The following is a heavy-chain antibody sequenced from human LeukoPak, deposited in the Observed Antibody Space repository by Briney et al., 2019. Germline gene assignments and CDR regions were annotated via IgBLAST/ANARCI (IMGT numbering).Heavy chain of an antibody. CDR1: GYTLTELS. J-gene: IGHJ3*02. V-gene: IGHV1-24*01. CDR3: ATMTYYYGSGSYGPAFDI. CDR2: FDPEDGET. D-gene: IGHD3-10*01. Sequence: GASVKVSCKVSGYTLTELSMHWVRQAPGKGLEWMGGFDPEDGETIYAQKFQGRVTMTEDTSTDTAYMELSSLRSEDTAVYYCATMTYYYGSGSYGPAFDIWGQGTMVTVSS.